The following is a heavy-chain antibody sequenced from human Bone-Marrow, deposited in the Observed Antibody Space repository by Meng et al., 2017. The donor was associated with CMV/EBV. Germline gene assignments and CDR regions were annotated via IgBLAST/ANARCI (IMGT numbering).Heavy chain of an antibody. J-gene: IGHJ6*02. CDR1: GFTFSSYS. V-gene: IGHV3-30*03. Sequence: GGSLRLSCAASGFTFSSYSMNWVRQAPGKGLEWVAVISYDGSNTYYADFLKGRFTISRDNSQNTLYLQMNSLRPEDTAVYYCARDMYKQLTYYYYYGMDVWGQGTAVTVSS. D-gene: IGHD1-1*01. CDR2: ISYDGSNT. CDR3: ARDMYKQLTYYYYYGMDV.